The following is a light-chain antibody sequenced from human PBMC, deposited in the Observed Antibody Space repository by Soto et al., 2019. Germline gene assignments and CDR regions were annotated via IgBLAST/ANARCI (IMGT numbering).Light chain of an antibody. CDR2: VVS. V-gene: IGKV3-20*01. J-gene: IGKJ2*01. Sequence: EIVLTQSPGTLSLSPGERATLSCRASQSVSSSYLAWYQQRPGQAPRLLIYVVSNRATGFPDRFSGSGSGTDFTLTISRVEPDDFAVYYCQQYGSSPYTFGQGNKLEIK. CDR1: QSVSSSY. CDR3: QQYGSSPYT.